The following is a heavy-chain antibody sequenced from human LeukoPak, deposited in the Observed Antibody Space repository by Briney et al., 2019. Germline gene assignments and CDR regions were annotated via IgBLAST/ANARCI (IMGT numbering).Heavy chain of an antibody. D-gene: IGHD1-26*01. V-gene: IGHV1-3*03. CDR3: ARGAERQPYNYYYMDV. Sequence: ASVKVSCKTSGYTFTNNAIHWVRQAPGQRLEWMGWINAGNGNTKYSQELQGRVTFSRDTYARTVYMDLSSLRYEDMAVYYCARGAERQPYNYYYMDVWGKGTTVTVSS. J-gene: IGHJ6*03. CDR2: INAGNGNT. CDR1: GYTFTNNA.